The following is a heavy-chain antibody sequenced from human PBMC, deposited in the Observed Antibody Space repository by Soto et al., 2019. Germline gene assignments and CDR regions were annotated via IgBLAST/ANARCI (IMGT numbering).Heavy chain of an antibody. Sequence: EVQLLESGGGLVQPGGSLRLSCAASGFTFTSYVISWVRQSPGKGLQWVSTISGSGSNTYYADSVKGRFTISRDNSKSTVFLQMTGLRDEDTAKYYWAGGGGLRFFDFWGQGTLVTVSS. CDR1: GFTFTSYV. CDR2: ISGSGSNT. J-gene: IGHJ4*02. V-gene: IGHV3-23*01. CDR3: AGGGGLRFFDF. D-gene: IGHD3-16*01.